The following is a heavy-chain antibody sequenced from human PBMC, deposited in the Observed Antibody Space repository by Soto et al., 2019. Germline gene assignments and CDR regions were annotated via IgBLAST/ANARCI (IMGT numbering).Heavy chain of an antibody. CDR1: GYTFPSYG. CDR3: ARDLRIAVAGDHFYYYYYMDV. D-gene: IGHD6-19*01. CDR2: ISAYNGNT. V-gene: IGHV1-18*01. Sequence: ASVKVSCKASGYTFPSYGISWVRQAPGQGLEWMGWISAYNGNTNYAQKLQGRVTMTTDTSTSTAYMELRSLRSDDTAVYYCARDLRIAVAGDHFYYYYYMDVWGKGTTVTVSS. J-gene: IGHJ6*03.